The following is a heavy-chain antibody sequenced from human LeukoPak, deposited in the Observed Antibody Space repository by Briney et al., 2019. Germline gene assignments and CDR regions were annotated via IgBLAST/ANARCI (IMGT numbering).Heavy chain of an antibody. CDR2: IYPGDSDT. V-gene: IGHV5-51*01. D-gene: IGHD3-10*01. J-gene: IGHJ3*02. CDR1: GYTFTGYY. Sequence: KVSCKASGYTFTGYYMHWVRQMPGKGLEWMGIIYPGDSDTRYSPSFQGQVTISADKSISTAYLQWSSLKASDTAMYYCATTSREYETGAFDIWGQGTMVTVSS. CDR3: ATTSREYETGAFDI.